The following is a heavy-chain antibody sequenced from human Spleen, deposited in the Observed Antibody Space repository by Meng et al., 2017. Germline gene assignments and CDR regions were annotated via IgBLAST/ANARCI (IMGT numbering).Heavy chain of an antibody. Sequence: GESLKISCAASGFIFSNYAMHWVRQAPGKGLEWVAVISYDGSNKYYADSVKGRFTISRDTSTNTVYLQMNSLRAEDTAVYYCAIATYSSGWTAERDYWGQGTLVTVSS. D-gene: IGHD6-19*01. CDR2: ISYDGSNK. V-gene: IGHV3-30*01. J-gene: IGHJ4*02. CDR3: AIATYSSGWTAERDY. CDR1: GFIFSNYA.